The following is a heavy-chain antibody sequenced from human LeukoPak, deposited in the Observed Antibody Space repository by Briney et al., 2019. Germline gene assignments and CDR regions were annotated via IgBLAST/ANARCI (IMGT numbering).Heavy chain of an antibody. Sequence: PSETLSLTCAVYGGSFSGYYWSWIRQPPGKGLEWIGEIYHSGSTNYNPSLKSRVTISVDKSKNQFSLKLSSVTAADTAVYYCARGASYCSSTSCYLEPNWFDPWGQGTLVTVSS. D-gene: IGHD2-2*01. CDR3: ARGASYCSSTSCYLEPNWFDP. J-gene: IGHJ5*02. CDR2: IYHSGST. CDR1: GGSFSGYY. V-gene: IGHV4-34*01.